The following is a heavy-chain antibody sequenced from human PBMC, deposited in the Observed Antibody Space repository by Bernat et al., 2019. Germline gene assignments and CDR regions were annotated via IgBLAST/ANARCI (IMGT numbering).Heavy chain of an antibody. D-gene: IGHD3-22*01. Sequence: QMQLVQSGPEVKKPGTSVKVSCKASGFTFTSSAMQWVRQARGQRLEWIGWIVVGSGNTNYAQKLQERVTLTRDMSTSTAYMELSSLRSDDRAVYYCAAVPESLRWITTYGVHAFDIWGQGKMATVSS. CDR3: AAVPESLRWITTYGVHAFDI. J-gene: IGHJ3*02. V-gene: IGHV1-58*02. CDR2: IVVGSGNT. CDR1: GFTFTSSA.